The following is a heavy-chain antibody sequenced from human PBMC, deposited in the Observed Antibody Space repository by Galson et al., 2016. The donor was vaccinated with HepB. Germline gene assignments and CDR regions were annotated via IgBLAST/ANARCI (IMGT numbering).Heavy chain of an antibody. V-gene: IGHV3-30-3*01. CDR1: GFTFNTYA. D-gene: IGHD5-18*01. J-gene: IGHJ2*01. CDR2: ISYDGSNK. CDR3: ARGRVNSFNTYWYFDL. Sequence: SLRLSCAASGFTFNTYAVHWVRQAPGKGLEWVAVISYDGSNKFYGDSVKGRFTISRDNSKNMLYLQMNDVRTEDTAVYFCARGRVNSFNTYWYFDLWGHGTLVTVSS.